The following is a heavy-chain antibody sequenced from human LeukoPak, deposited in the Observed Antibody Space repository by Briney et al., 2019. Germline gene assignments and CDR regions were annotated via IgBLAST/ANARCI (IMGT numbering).Heavy chain of an antibody. D-gene: IGHD5-12*01. Sequence: ASVKVSCKASGYTFTGYYMHWVRQAPGQGLEWMGWINPNTGGTNYVQKFQGRVTMTRDTSINTAYKELGRLRSDDTAVYYCARGGAGSGYGFDYWGQGTLVTASS. J-gene: IGHJ4*02. CDR3: ARGGAGSGYGFDY. CDR2: INPNTGGT. CDR1: GYTFTGYY. V-gene: IGHV1-2*02.